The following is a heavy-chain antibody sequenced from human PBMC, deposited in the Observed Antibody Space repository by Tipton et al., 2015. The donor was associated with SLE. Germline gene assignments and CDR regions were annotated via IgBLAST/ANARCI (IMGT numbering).Heavy chain of an antibody. D-gene: IGHD6-13*01. Sequence: LACTVSGASVSSSVYNWGWIRQPPGKGLEWLGTIFYDGNTYYNPSLKSRVTVSVGTSKNQFSLRLSSVTAADTAVYYCARLRREHQLVRLAWFWGQGTLVTVSS. CDR1: GASVSSSVYN. CDR2: IFYDGNT. J-gene: IGHJ4*02. V-gene: IGHV4-39*07. CDR3: ARLRREHQLVRLAWF.